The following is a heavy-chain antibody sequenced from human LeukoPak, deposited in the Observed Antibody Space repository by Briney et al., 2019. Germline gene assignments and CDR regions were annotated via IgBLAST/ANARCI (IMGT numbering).Heavy chain of an antibody. V-gene: IGHV4-34*01. D-gene: IGHD3-10*01. CDR1: GGSFSDYY. Sequence: PSETLSLTCAVYGGSFSDYYWSWIRQPPGKGLEWIGEINHSGSTNYNPSLKSRVTMSVDTSKNQFSLKLSSVTAADTAVYYCTRAYGSEDYWGQGILVTVSS. CDR3: TRAYGSEDY. J-gene: IGHJ4*02. CDR2: INHSGST.